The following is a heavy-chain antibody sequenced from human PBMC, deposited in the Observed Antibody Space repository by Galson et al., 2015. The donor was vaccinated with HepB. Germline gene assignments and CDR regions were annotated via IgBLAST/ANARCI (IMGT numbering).Heavy chain of an antibody. D-gene: IGHD6-19*01. Sequence: SVKVSCKASGYIFTSYAVHWVRQAPGQRLEWMGWINGGNGNTKYLQKLHGRVTITRDTSATTAYMELSSLTSEDTGVYYCARDNSSGWYDYWGQGTLVTVSS. J-gene: IGHJ4*02. V-gene: IGHV1-3*01. CDR2: INGGNGNT. CDR3: ARDNSSGWYDY. CDR1: GYIFTSYA.